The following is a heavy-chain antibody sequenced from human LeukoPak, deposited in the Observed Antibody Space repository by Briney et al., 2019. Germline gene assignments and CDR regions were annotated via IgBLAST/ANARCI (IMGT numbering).Heavy chain of an antibody. CDR1: GGSISSYC. CDR3: ARVAGTYCSSTCCYNDYYYRDV. J-gene: IGHJ6*03. V-gene: IGHV4-59*08. Sequence: SETLSLTCTVSGGSISSYCWSWIRQPPGKGLEWIGYIYYSGSTNYNPSLKSRVTISVDTSKNQFSLKLSSVTAADTAVYYCARVAGTYCSSTCCYNDYYYRDVWGKGTTVTVSS. D-gene: IGHD2-2*02. CDR2: IYYSGST.